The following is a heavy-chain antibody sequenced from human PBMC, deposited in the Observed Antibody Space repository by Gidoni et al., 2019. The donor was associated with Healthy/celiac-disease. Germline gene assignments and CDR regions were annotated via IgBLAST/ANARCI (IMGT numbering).Heavy chain of an antibody. CDR1: GGTFSSYA. CDR3: ARDGGGDFWSGYKGYYYYYGMDV. V-gene: IGHV1-69*01. Sequence: QVQLVQSGAEVKKPGSSVKVSCKASGGTFSSYAIRWVRQAPGQGLGWMGGIIPIFGTANYAQKFKGRVTITADESTSTAYMELSSLRSEDTAVYYCARDGGGDFWSGYKGYYYYYGMDVWGQGTTVTVSS. D-gene: IGHD3-3*01. CDR2: IIPIFGTA. J-gene: IGHJ6*02.